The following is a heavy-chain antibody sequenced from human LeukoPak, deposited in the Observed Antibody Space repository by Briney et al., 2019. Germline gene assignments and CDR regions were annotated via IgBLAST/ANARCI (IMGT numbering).Heavy chain of an antibody. CDR2: ISGSGVST. J-gene: IGHJ6*03. CDR1: GFTFSTYA. D-gene: IGHD1-26*01. CDR3: AKVAEVGATGYYYYMDV. Sequence: GGSLRLSCAASGFTFSTYAMNWVRQAPGKGLEWVSAISGSGVSTYYADSVKGRFTISRDNSNNTLYLQMNSLRAEDTAVYYCAKVAEVGATGYYYYMDVWGKGTTVTISS. V-gene: IGHV3-23*01.